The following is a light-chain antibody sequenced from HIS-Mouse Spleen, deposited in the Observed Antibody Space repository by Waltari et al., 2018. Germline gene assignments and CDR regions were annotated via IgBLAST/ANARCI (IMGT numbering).Light chain of an antibody. CDR2: AAS. CDR3: QQYYSYPLT. CDR1: QGISSY. Sequence: AIRMTQSPSSLSASTGDRVTITCRASQGISSYLAWYQQKPGKAPKLLIYAASTLQSGVPSRFSGSGSGTDFTLTISCLQSEDFATYYCQQYYSYPLTFGGATKVEIK. V-gene: IGKV1-8*01. J-gene: IGKJ4*01.